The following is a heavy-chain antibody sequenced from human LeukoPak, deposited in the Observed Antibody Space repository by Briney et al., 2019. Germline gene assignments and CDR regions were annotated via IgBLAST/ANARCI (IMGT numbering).Heavy chain of an antibody. D-gene: IGHD6-13*01. V-gene: IGHV3-7*01. CDR1: GFTVSGYW. Sequence: PGGSLRLSCAASGFTVSGYWMSWVRQAPGKGLEWVTNINKDGSEKYYVDSVKGRFTIYRDNAKNSLFLHMGSLRVEDTAVYYCARESTAGYNSSWYGFRNWGQGTLVSVSS. CDR2: INKDGSEK. CDR3: ARESTAGYNSSWYGFRN. J-gene: IGHJ1*01.